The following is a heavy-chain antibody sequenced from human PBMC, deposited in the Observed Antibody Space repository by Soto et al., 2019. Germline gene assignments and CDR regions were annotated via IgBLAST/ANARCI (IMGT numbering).Heavy chain of an antibody. CDR2: INDRGSI. D-gene: IGHD3-9*01. J-gene: IGHJ2*01. Sequence: QVQLQQWGAGPLRPLETLSLTCGVSGGSFSGYYWAWIRQSPGKGLEWIGEINDRGSINYNPSLKGRVSISVDTSKNHYSLNLRSVTAADPAGYYCAKEGHDFLAGPPWVWYFDLWGRGTLVTVSS. V-gene: IGHV4-34*01. CDR1: GGSFSGYY. CDR3: AKEGHDFLAGPPWVWYFDL.